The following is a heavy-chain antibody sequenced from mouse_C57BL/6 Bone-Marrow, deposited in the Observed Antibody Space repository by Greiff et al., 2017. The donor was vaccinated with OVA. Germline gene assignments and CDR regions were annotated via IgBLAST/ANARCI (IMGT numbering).Heavy chain of an antibody. CDR3: ARDSLYYYGSSGFDY. CDR2: IDPSDSYT. D-gene: IGHD1-1*01. J-gene: IGHJ2*01. CDR1: GYTFTSYW. V-gene: IGHV1-50*01. Sequence: QVQLQQPGAELVKPGASVKLSCKASGYTFTSYWMQWVKQRPGQGLEWIGEIDPSDSYTNYNQKFKGKATLTVDTSSSTAYMQLSSLTSEDSAVYYCARDSLYYYGSSGFDYWGQGTTLTVSS.